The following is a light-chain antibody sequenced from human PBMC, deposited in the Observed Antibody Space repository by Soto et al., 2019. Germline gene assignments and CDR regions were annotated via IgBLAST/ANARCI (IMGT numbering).Light chain of an antibody. CDR1: QSISNY. Sequence: DIQMTQSASSLSASVGDRVTITCRASQSISNYLNWYQQKPGKAPNLLIHAASSLQSGVPPRFSGSGSGTDFTFTISRLQPEDIATYYCQQYENLPTFGQGTRLEIK. J-gene: IGKJ5*01. V-gene: IGKV1-33*01. CDR2: AAS. CDR3: QQYENLPT.